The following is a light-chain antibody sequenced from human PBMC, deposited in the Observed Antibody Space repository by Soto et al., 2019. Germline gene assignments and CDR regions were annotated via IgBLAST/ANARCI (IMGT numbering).Light chain of an antibody. CDR3: QQYGSSLT. Sequence: EIVLTQSPGTLSLSPGERATLSCGASQSVSSSSYLAWYQQKPGQAPRLLIYGASSRATGIPDRFSGSGSGTDFTLTISRLEPEDFAVYYCQQYGSSLTFGGGTKVEIK. V-gene: IGKV3-20*01. J-gene: IGKJ4*01. CDR2: GAS. CDR1: QSVSSSSY.